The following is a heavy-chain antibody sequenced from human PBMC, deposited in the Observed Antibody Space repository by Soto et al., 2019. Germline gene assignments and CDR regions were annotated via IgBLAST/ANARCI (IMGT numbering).Heavy chain of an antibody. V-gene: IGHV3-21*01. J-gene: IGHJ5*02. Sequence: GGSLRLSCAASGFTFSSYSMNWVRQAPGKGLEWVSSISSSSSYIYYADSVKGRFTISRDNAKNSLYLQMNSLRAEDTAVYYCAREEDSIAAAGTDWLDPWGQGTLVTVYS. D-gene: IGHD6-13*01. CDR1: GFTFSSYS. CDR2: ISSSSSYI. CDR3: AREEDSIAAAGTDWLDP.